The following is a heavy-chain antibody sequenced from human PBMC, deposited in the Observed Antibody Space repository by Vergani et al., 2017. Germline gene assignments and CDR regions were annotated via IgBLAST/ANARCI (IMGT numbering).Heavy chain of an antibody. CDR3: ARADGVGSGSYYMDY. CDR1: GGSFSGYY. D-gene: IGHD3-10*01. J-gene: IGHJ4*02. V-gene: IGHV4-34*01. Sequence: QVQLQQWGAGLLKPSETLSLTCAVYGGSFSGYYWSWIRQPPGKGLEWIGEINNSGSTNYNPSLKSRVTISVYTSKKQFSLKLSSVTAADTAVYYCARADGVGSGSYYMDYWGQGTLVTVSS. CDR2: INNSGST.